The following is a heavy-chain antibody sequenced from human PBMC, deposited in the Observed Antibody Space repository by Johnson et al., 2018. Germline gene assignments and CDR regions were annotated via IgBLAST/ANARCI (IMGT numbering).Heavy chain of an antibody. V-gene: IGHV3-23*04. CDR1: GFTFSSYP. CDR3: ARQDTGWFYFDS. D-gene: IGHD6-19*01. CDR2: IRGGADST. Sequence: VQLVQSGGGLVQHGGSLRLCCAASGFTFSSYPMSWVRQAPGKGLEWASAIRGGADSTYYADSVKGRFTLSRENSKSTLYLQMSSLGADDTAVYYCARQDTGWFYFDSWGQGTLVTVSS. J-gene: IGHJ4*02.